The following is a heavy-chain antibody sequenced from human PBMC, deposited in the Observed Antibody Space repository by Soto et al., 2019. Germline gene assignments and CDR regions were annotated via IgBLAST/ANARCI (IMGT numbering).Heavy chain of an antibody. J-gene: IGHJ6*02. CDR3: ARSYPNTIFGVVPSRGLDV. CDR1: GGSISSNY. CDR2: IYYTGST. D-gene: IGHD3-3*01. Sequence: LETLSLTCSVSGGSISSNYWSWIRQPPGKGLEWIGYIYYTGSTNFNPSLKNRVIISVDTSKNQFPLKLSSVTAADTAVYYCARSYPNTIFGVVPSRGLDVWGQGTTVTVSS. V-gene: IGHV4-59*01.